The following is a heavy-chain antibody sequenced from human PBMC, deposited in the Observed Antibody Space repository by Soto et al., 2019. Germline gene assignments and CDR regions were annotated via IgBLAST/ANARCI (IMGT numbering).Heavy chain of an antibody. J-gene: IGHJ4*02. Sequence: SETLSLTCAVSGGSFTSNNWWTWVRQPPGQGLEWIGEIYRTGSTNYNPSLKSRVTISLDKSENQFSLKVTSLTAADTAVYYCASRETGTSVDYWGQGTLVTVSS. D-gene: IGHD1-26*01. CDR3: ASRETGTSVDY. CDR2: IYRTGST. V-gene: IGHV4-4*02. CDR1: GGSFTSNNW.